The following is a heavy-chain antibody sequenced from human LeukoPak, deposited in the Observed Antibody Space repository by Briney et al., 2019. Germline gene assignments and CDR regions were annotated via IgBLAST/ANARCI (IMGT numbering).Heavy chain of an antibody. Sequence: SETLSLTCTVSGGSISSYYWSWIRQSPGMGLEWIGSIYYSGASDYNPSLKSRVTISADTSNNQFSLRLRSVTAADTAVYYCAREITLTGYKYGLGFNYWGQGTLVTVSS. J-gene: IGHJ4*02. CDR1: GGSISSYY. V-gene: IGHV4-59*01. CDR3: AREITLTGYKYGLGFNY. D-gene: IGHD5-12*01. CDR2: IYYSGAS.